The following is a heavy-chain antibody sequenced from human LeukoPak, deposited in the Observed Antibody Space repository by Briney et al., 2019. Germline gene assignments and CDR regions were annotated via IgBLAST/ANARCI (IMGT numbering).Heavy chain of an antibody. CDR3: ARDHCTRNSCYEDLYYGMDV. D-gene: IGHD2-2*01. V-gene: IGHV1-2*02. CDR2: INPNSGGT. CDR1: GYTFTYYY. J-gene: IGHJ6*02. Sequence: GASVKVSCKASGYTFTYYYVHWVRQAPGQGLEWMGWINPNSGGTEYAQKFQGRVTMTRDTSISTAYMDLSWLGSDDTAMYYCARDHCTRNSCYEDLYYGMDVWGQGTTVTVSS.